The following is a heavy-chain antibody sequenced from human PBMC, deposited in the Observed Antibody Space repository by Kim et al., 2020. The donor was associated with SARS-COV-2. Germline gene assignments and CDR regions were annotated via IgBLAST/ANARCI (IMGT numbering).Heavy chain of an antibody. J-gene: IGHJ6*02. Sequence: GGSLRLSCAASGFTLSSYAMHWVRQAPGKGLEWVAVISYDGSNKYYADSVKGRFTISRDNSKNTLYLQMNSLRAEDTAVYYCARATSGSYYYCMDVWGQG. CDR1: GFTLSSYA. D-gene: IGHD3-10*01. CDR2: ISYDGSNK. V-gene: IGHV3-30-3*01. CDR3: ARATSGSYYYCMDV.